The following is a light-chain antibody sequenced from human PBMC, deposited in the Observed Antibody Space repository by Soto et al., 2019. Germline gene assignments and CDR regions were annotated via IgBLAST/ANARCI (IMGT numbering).Light chain of an antibody. Sequence: IQMTQSPSSLSASVGDRVTITCQASQDIKNYLIWYQQKPGKGPKLLIYDASTLGTGVSSRFSGSGSGTHFTLTISSLQPEDIATYYCQQFDSVPCTFGQGTKLEIK. J-gene: IGKJ2*02. CDR2: DAS. V-gene: IGKV1-33*01. CDR3: QQFDSVPCT. CDR1: QDIKNY.